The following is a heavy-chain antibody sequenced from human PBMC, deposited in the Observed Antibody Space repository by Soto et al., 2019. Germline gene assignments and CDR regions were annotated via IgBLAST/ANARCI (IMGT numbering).Heavy chain of an antibody. V-gene: IGHV1-3*05. Sequence: QVQLVQSGAEEKKPGASVKVSCKASGYTFTSYAMHWVRQAPGQRLEWMGWINAGNGNTKYSQKFQGRVTITRDTSATTAYRERSSLRSADTAVYYCARDPSYYGMDVWGQGTTVTVSS. CDR2: INAGNGNT. CDR1: GYTFTSYA. J-gene: IGHJ6*02. CDR3: ARDPSYYGMDV.